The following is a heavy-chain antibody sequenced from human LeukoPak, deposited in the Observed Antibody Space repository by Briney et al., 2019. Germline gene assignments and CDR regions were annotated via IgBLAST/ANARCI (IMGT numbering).Heavy chain of an antibody. Sequence: GGSLRLSCVASEFTFSSYWMSWVRQAPGKGLEWVASIKPDGSEKQYLDSVKGRFTISRDNSKNTLYLQMNSLRAEDTAVYYCAKSRWGYYDCGESWGQGTLVTVSS. CDR3: AKSRWGYYDCGES. V-gene: IGHV3-7*03. CDR2: IKPDGSEK. CDR1: EFTFSSYW. J-gene: IGHJ5*02. D-gene: IGHD3-22*01.